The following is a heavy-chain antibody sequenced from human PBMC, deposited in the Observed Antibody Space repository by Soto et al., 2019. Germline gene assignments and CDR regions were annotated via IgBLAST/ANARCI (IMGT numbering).Heavy chain of an antibody. CDR2: IYYSGST. Sequence: QVQLQESGPGLVKPSETLSLTCTVSGGSISSYYWSWIRQPPGKGLEWIGYIYYSGSTNYNPSLKSRVTISVDTSKNQFSLKLSSVTAADTAVYYCARDAGIAAADFQHWGQGTLVTVSS. CDR1: GGSISSYY. J-gene: IGHJ1*01. D-gene: IGHD6-13*01. V-gene: IGHV4-59*01. CDR3: ARDAGIAAADFQH.